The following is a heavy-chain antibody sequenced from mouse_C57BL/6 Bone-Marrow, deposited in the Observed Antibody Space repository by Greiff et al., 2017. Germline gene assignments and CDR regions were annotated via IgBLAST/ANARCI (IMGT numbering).Heavy chain of an antibody. J-gene: IGHJ2*01. CDR1: GFTFSSYA. Sequence: EVKLLESGGVLVRPGASLKLSCAASGFTFSSYAMSWVRQTPGKSLEWVATISDGGSYTYYPDNVKGRFNLSRDTAKNNLYLQLSHLKTEDSAMYYCARDNIFRAFDYWGQGPTLPVSS. V-gene: IGHV5-4*01. CDR3: ARDNIFRAFDY. CDR2: ISDGGSYT. D-gene: IGHD3-1*01.